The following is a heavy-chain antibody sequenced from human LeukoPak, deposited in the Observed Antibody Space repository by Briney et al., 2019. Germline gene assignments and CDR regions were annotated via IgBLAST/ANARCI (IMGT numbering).Heavy chain of an antibody. CDR2: IYDSGST. D-gene: IGHD3-16*01. Sequence: WETLSLTCTVSGGSISNYYWSWIRQPPGKGLEWIGYIYDSGSTNYNPSLKSRVTISVDTSKNQFSLKLSSVTAADTAVYYCARAFGGYYYDMDVWGKGTTVTISS. J-gene: IGHJ6*03. V-gene: IGHV4-59*01. CDR1: GGSISNYY. CDR3: ARAFGGYYYDMDV.